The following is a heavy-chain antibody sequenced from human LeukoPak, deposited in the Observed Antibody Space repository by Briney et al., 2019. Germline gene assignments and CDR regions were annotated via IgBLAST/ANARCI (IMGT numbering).Heavy chain of an antibody. V-gene: IGHV3-48*04. D-gene: IGHD2-2*03. CDR3: AKDMGTVVVPAAMGIDY. Sequence: PGGSLRLSCAASGFDFSRITMNWVRQAPGKELEWISYISSRTGTIYYADSVKGRFTVSRDDAKNSLYLQMNSLRPEDTALYYCAKDMGTVVVPAAMGIDYWGQGTLVTVSS. CDR1: GFDFSRIT. J-gene: IGHJ4*02. CDR2: ISSRTGTI.